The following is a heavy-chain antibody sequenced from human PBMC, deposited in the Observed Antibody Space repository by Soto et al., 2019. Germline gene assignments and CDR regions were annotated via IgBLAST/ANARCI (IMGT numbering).Heavy chain of an antibody. J-gene: IGHJ6*02. CDR2: IIPILGIA. D-gene: IGHD1-26*01. CDR1: GGTFSSYT. CDR3: ARAFLGRVGAPDYYYYGMDV. Sequence: SVKVSCKASGGTFSSYTISWVRQAPGQGLEWMGRIIPILGIANYAQKFQGRVTITADKSTSTAYMELSSLRSEDTAVYYCARAFLGRVGAPDYYYYGMDVWGQGTTVTVSS. V-gene: IGHV1-69*02.